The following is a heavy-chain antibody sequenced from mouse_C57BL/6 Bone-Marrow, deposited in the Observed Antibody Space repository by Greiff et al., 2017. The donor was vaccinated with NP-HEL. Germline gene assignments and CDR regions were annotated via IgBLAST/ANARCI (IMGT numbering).Heavy chain of an antibody. CDR1: GFSLTSYA. J-gene: IGHJ3*01. CDR3: ARRGYGSPFAY. CDR2: IWTGGGT. Sequence: VQLVESGPGLVAPSQSLSITCTVSGFSLTSYAISWVRQPPGKGLEWLGVIWTGGGTNYNSALKSRLSISKDNSKSQVFLKMNRRQPEYTAGYYCARRGYGSPFAYWGQGTLVTVSA. D-gene: IGHD1-1*01. V-gene: IGHV2-9-1*01.